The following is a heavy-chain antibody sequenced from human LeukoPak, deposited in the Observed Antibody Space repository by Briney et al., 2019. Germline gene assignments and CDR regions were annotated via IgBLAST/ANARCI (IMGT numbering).Heavy chain of an antibody. J-gene: IGHJ4*02. Sequence: GGSLRLSCAASGFTFSSYGMHWVRQAPGKGLEWVAVIWYDGSNKYYADSVKGRFTISRDNSKNTLYLQMNSLRAEDTAVYYRARDRKQLRNWGSRLFDYWGQGTLVTVSS. V-gene: IGHV3-33*01. D-gene: IGHD7-27*01. CDR1: GFTFSSYG. CDR3: ARDRKQLRNWGSRLFDY. CDR2: IWYDGSNK.